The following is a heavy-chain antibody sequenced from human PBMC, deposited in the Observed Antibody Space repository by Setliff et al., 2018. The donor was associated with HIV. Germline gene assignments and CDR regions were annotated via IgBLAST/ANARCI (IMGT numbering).Heavy chain of an antibody. J-gene: IGHJ4*02. Sequence: PGGSLRLSCAASGFTFSSYAMSWVRQAPGKGLEWVSAISGSGGSTYYADSVKGRFTISRANSKNTLYLQMNSLRAEDTAVYYCAKDPRAAVATICDYWGQGTLVTVSS. D-gene: IGHD5-12*01. V-gene: IGHV3-23*01. CDR2: ISGSGGST. CDR1: GFTFSSYA. CDR3: AKDPRAAVATICDY.